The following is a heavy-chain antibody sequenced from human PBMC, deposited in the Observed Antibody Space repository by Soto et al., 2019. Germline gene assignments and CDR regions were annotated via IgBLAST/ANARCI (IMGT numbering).Heavy chain of an antibody. Sequence: QVQLVQSGAEVKKPGSSVKVSCKASGGTFSRYSITWVRQAPGHGLEWIGRIIPIFGIPTYAQKFQGRVTITADESTSTAYMELSSPRSDDPAVYYCAREDRDRETGLVPAAIDGMDVWGQGTTVTVSS. J-gene: IGHJ6*02. CDR2: IIPIFGIP. CDR3: AREDRDRETGLVPAAIDGMDV. CDR1: GGTFSRYS. D-gene: IGHD2-2*01. V-gene: IGHV1-69*08.